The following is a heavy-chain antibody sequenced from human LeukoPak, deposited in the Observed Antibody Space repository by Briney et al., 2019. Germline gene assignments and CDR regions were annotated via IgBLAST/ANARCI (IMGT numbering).Heavy chain of an antibody. CDR3: ARGYYYDSSGYYPLDY. CDR2: IIPIFGTA. Sequence: SVKVSCKASGGTFSSYAISWVRQAPGQGLEWMGGIIPIFGTANYAQKFQGRVTITADESTSTAYMELSSLRSEDTAVYYCARGYYYDSSGYYPLDYWGQGTLVTVSS. CDR1: GGTFSSYA. J-gene: IGHJ4*02. V-gene: IGHV1-69*13. D-gene: IGHD3-22*01.